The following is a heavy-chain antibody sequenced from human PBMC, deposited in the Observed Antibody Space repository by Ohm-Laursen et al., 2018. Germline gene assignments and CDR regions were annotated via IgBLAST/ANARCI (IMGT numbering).Heavy chain of an antibody. V-gene: IGHV3-11*04. D-gene: IGHD2-2*01. Sequence: SLRLSCTASGFTFSDYYMSWIRQAPGKGLEWVSYISSGSLSIYYADSVKGRFTISRDNAKNSLYLQMNGLRAEDTAVYYCARELGIPVTPIDYWSQGTLVTVSS. CDR3: ARELGIPVTPIDY. CDR2: ISSGSLSI. J-gene: IGHJ4*02. CDR1: GFTFSDYY.